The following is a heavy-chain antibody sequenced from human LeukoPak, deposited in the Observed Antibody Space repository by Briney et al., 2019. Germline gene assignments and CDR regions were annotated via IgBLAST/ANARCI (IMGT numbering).Heavy chain of an antibody. CDR2: IYWNDDK. CDR1: GFSLSTSGVG. D-gene: IGHD2-15*01. V-gene: IGHV2-5*01. Sequence: ESGPTLVKPTETLTLTCTFSGFSLSTSGVGVGWIRQPPGKALEWLALIYWNDDKRYSPSLKSRLTITKDTSKNQVVLTMTNMDPVDTATYYCAHRRPKNSYGCAMDVWGQGTTVTVSS. J-gene: IGHJ6*02. CDR3: AHRRPKNSYGCAMDV.